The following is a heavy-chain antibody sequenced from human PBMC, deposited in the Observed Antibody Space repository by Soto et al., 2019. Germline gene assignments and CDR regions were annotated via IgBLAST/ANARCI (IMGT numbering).Heavy chain of an antibody. J-gene: IGHJ4*02. V-gene: IGHV1-18*01. CDR2: INTYNGNT. CDR3: ARATYYDILTNYYTPLGVDY. CDR1: GYTFTNSG. D-gene: IGHD3-9*01. Sequence: QAQLVQSGAEVKEPGASVKVSCKASGYTFTNSGITWVRQAPGQGLEWMGWINTYNGNTNYAQKLQGRVTMTTDTSTSTAYMELGSLRSDDTAVYYCARATYYDILTNYYTPLGVDYWGQGTLVTVSS.